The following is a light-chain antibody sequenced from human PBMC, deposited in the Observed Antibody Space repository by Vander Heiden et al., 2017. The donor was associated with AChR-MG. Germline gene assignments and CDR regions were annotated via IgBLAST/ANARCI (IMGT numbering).Light chain of an antibody. CDR2: RAS. CDR3: QQYYSYPLT. CDR1: QGISNY. Sequence: DINIHQAVASYSASVRGRVTLSCRASQGISNYLAWFQQKPGTAPKALIYRASSMHNGIPAKFSGSGSGTEFTLTISSLQSEDFATYYCQQYYSYPLTFGEGTKVEIK. V-gene: IGKV1-16*02. J-gene: IGKJ4*01.